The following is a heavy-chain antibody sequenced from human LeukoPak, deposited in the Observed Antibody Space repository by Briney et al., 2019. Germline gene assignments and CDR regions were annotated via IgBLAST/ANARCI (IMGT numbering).Heavy chain of an antibody. V-gene: IGHV4-59*08. CDR3: ARHVYYYDSSGYFYSFDY. D-gene: IGHD3-22*01. CDR1: DGSINSYY. Sequence: PSETLSLTCSVSDGSINSYYWNWIRRPPGKGLEWIGYIYYNGNTNYSPSLKSRVTISVDTSKNQFSLKLSSVTAADTAVYYCARHVYYYDSSGYFYSFDYWGQGTLVTVSS. CDR2: IYYNGNT. J-gene: IGHJ4*02.